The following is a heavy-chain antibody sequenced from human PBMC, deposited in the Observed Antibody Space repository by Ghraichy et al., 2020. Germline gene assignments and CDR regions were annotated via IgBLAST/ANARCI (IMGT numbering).Heavy chain of an antibody. J-gene: IGHJ6*02. V-gene: IGHV4-31*03. D-gene: IGHD2-15*01. CDR2: IYYSGST. CDR1: GGSISSGGYY. Sequence: SETLSRTCTVSGGSISSGGYYWSWIRQHPGKGLEWIGYIYYSGSTYYNPSLKSRVTISVDTSKNQFSLKLSSVTAADTTVYYCARVDCSVGSCYFPAYYGMDVWGQGTTVTVSS. CDR3: ARVDCSVGSCYFPAYYGMDV.